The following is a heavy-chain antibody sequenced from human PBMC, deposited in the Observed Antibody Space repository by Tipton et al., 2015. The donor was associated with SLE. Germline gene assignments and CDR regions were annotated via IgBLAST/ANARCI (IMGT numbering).Heavy chain of an antibody. CDR2: ISHSGDT. D-gene: IGHD2-15*01. V-gene: IGHV4-4*02. J-gene: IGHJ4*02. CDR1: GGSITSNKW. Sequence: TLSLTCGVSGGSITSNKWWTWVRQSPGKGLEWIGEISHSGDTDYNPSLKSRVTMSVDKSKNQFSLKLSPVTAADTAVYYCARVAQGTLTVYSIDYWGQGTLVTVSS. CDR3: ARVAQGTLTVYSIDY.